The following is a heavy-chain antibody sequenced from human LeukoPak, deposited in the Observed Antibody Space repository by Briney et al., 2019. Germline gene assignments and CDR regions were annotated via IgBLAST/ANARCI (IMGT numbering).Heavy chain of an antibody. CDR3: SEGYFEPFDH. J-gene: IGHJ6*04. CDR2: LSYTGKT. D-gene: IGHD2/OR15-2a*01. CDR1: GASVSTSH. V-gene: IGHV4-59*02. Sequence: PSETLSLTCVVSGASVSTSHWNWIRQLPGKGLEWIGCLSYTGKTDYNPSVASRVTISLGTSKNQVSLKLRSVTAADTAVYYCSEGYFEPFDHWGKGTTVTVSS.